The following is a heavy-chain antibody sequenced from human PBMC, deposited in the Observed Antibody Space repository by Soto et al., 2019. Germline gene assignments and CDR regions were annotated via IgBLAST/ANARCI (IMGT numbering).Heavy chain of an antibody. J-gene: IGHJ4*01. CDR1: GVPFSGYY. CDR2: INHSGNT. D-gene: IGHD2-15*01. Sequence: PSETLSLTCAVYGVPFSGYYWSWIRQSPGKGLEWIGEINHSGNTNYNPSLKSRVTMLVDTSKNQFSLSLSSVTAADTAVYYCANLIVFHNSHFHDYWGQGTLVTVSP. V-gene: IGHV4-34*01. CDR3: ANLIVFHNSHFHDY.